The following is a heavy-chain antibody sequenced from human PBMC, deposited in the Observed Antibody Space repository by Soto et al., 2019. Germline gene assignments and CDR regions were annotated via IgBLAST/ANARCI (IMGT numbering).Heavy chain of an antibody. D-gene: IGHD3-3*01. Sequence: EVQLLESGGGLVQPGGSLRHSCAASGFTFSSYAMSWVRQAPGKGLEWVSAISGSGGSTYYADSVKGRFTISRDNSKNTLYLQVNSLRAEDTALYYCAKGYYDFWHKLHHWGQGTLVTVSS. CDR1: GFTFSSYA. J-gene: IGHJ5*02. CDR2: ISGSGGST. V-gene: IGHV3-23*01. CDR3: AKGYYDFWHKLHH.